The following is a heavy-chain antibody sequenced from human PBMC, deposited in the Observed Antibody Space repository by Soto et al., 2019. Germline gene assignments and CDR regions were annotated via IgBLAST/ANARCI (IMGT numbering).Heavy chain of an antibody. Sequence: SETLSLTCTVSGGSISSYYWSWIRQPPGKGLEWIGYIYYSGSTNYNPSLKSRVTISVDTSKNQFSLKLSSVTAADTAVYYCARRNDYIWGSYRLSYFDYWGQGTLVTVSS. V-gene: IGHV4-59*08. CDR2: IYYSGST. CDR3: ARRNDYIWGSYRLSYFDY. D-gene: IGHD3-16*02. J-gene: IGHJ4*02. CDR1: GGSISSYY.